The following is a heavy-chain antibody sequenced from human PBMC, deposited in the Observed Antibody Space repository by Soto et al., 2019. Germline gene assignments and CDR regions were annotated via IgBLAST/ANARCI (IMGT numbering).Heavy chain of an antibody. CDR1: GGSISSGGYY. V-gene: IGHV4-31*03. D-gene: IGHD6-19*01. CDR3: ARDSGWEQWLAFDY. J-gene: IGHJ4*02. CDR2: IYYTGNT. Sequence: QVQLQESGPGLVKPSQTLSLTCTVSGGSISSGGYYWSWIRQPPGKGLEWIGYIYYTGNTYYNPSLKSRVTLSVDTSKTQFSRKLSSVTAADTALYYCARDSGWEQWLAFDYWGQGTLVTVSS.